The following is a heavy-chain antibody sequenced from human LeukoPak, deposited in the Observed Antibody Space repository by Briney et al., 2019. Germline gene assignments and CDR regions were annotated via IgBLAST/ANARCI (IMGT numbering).Heavy chain of an antibody. CDR1: GFTFNSYA. D-gene: IGHD5-24*01. CDR3: ANLPSRTMATTYYFDY. CDR2: ISGSGGST. Sequence: GGSLRLTCAASGFTFNSYAMSWVHQAPGKGLQWVSAISGSGGSTYYADSVKGRVTISRENSKNTLYLQMNSLRAEDTAVYYCANLPSRTMATTYYFDYWGQGTLVTVSS. J-gene: IGHJ4*02. V-gene: IGHV3-23*01.